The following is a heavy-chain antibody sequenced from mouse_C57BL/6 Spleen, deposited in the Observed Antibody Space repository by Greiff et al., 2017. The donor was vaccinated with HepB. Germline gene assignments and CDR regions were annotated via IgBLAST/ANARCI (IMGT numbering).Heavy chain of an antibody. J-gene: IGHJ3*01. CDR2: IWSGGSP. CDR1: GFSLTSYG. Sequence: QVQLKESGPGLVQPSQSLSITCTVSGFSLTSYGVHWVRQSPGKGLEWLGVIWSGGSPDYNAAFISRLSISKDNSKSQVFFKMNSLQADDTAIYYCASYDGYYEGLAYWGQGTLVTVSA. D-gene: IGHD2-3*01. V-gene: IGHV2-2*01. CDR3: ASYDGYYEGLAY.